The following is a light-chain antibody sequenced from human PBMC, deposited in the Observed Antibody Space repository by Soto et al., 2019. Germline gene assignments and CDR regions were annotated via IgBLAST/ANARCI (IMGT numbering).Light chain of an antibody. Sequence: EIVMTQSPATLSVSPGERATLSCRASQSVRSNLAWYQQKPGQAPRLLIYGASTRATGIPARFSGSGSGTDFPLTISGLQSEDFAVYYCQQYNEWPLTFGGGTKVEIK. CDR1: QSVRSN. J-gene: IGKJ4*01. V-gene: IGKV3-15*01. CDR2: GAS. CDR3: QQYNEWPLT.